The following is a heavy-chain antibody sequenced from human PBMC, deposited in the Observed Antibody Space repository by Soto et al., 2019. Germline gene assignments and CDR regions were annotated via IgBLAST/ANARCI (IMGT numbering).Heavy chain of an antibody. CDR2: ISGSGGST. J-gene: IGHJ4*02. CDR1: GFTFSSYA. V-gene: IGHV3-23*01. CDR3: AKAGRHIVVAIDNY. Sequence: EVQLLESGGGLVQPGGSLRLSCAASGFTFSSYAMSWVRQAPGKGLEWVSAISGSGGSTYYADSVKGRFTISRGNSKSSLYLQMNSLSAEDTAAYYCAKAGRHIVVAIDNYWGQGTLVTVSS. D-gene: IGHD2-21*01.